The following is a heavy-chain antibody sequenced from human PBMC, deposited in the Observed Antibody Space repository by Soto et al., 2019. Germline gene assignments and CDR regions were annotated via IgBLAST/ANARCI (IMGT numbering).Heavy chain of an antibody. CDR2: INGPGDDT. CDR3: ARKEEDDHVWGKSPLD. CDR1: GFTFHNYA. Sequence: GGSLRLSCAASGFTFHNYAMSWVRQAPGKGLEWVSSINGPGDDTYYADSVKGRFTISRDNSKNMLYLQMNSLRAEDTALYYCARKEEDDHVWGKSPLDWGQGTLVTVSS. D-gene: IGHD3-16*01. V-gene: IGHV3-23*01. J-gene: IGHJ4*03.